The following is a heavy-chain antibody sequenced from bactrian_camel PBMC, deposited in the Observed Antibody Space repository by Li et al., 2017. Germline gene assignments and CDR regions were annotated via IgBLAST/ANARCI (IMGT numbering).Heavy chain of an antibody. CDR2: IGTDGRT. V-gene: IGHV3S53*01. D-gene: IGHD4*01. Sequence: HVQLVESGGGSVQAGGSLRLSCSASGYMYSNYCLGWFRQAPGKEREGVASIGTDGRTNYADSVKGRFTISKDNANNILYLQMNSLKPGDTAVYYCVKASRAYYNDYVPAVPLKRDFGTWGQGTQVTVS. J-gene: IGHJ6*01. CDR1: GYMYSNYC. CDR3: VKASRAYYNDYVPAVPLKRDFGT.